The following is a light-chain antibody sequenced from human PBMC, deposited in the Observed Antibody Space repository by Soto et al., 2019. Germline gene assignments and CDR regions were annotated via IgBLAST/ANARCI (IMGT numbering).Light chain of an antibody. CDR2: EAT. CDR1: SSDVGNYNH. J-gene: IGLJ2*01. Sequence: QSVLTQPASVSGSPGQSVTISCTGTSSDVGNYNHVSWYQQHPGKAPKLMIYEATQRPSGVSNRFSGSKSGNTASLTISGLQAEDEADYYCCSYAGSYTFDVVFGGGTKVTVL. V-gene: IGLV2-23*02. CDR3: CSYAGSYTFDVV.